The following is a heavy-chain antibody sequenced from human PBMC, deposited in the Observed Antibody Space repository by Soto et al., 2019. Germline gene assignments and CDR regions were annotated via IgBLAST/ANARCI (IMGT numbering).Heavy chain of an antibody. D-gene: IGHD3-16*01. V-gene: IGHV3-30-3*01. J-gene: IGHJ4*02. Sequence: QVQLVESGGGVVQPGRSLRLSCAASGFTFSSYAMHWVRQAPGKGLEWVAVISYDGSNKYYADSVKGRFTISRDNSKNPLYLQMNSLRAEDTAVYYCARGGRDYFDYWGQGTLVTVSS. CDR2: ISYDGSNK. CDR1: GFTFSSYA. CDR3: ARGGRDYFDY.